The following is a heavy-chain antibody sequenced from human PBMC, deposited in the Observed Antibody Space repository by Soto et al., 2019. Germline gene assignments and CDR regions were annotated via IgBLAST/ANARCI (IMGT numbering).Heavy chain of an antibody. CDR2: ISYDGSNK. J-gene: IGHJ4*02. D-gene: IGHD6-6*01. Sequence: GGSLRLSCAACGFPFSSYAMNWVRQAPGKGLEWVAVISYDGSNKYYADSVKGRFTISRDNSKNTLYLQMNSLIAEDTAVYYCARVEYSSSFGLSYWGQGTVVTVSS. CDR1: GFPFSSYA. V-gene: IGHV3-30-3*01. CDR3: ARVEYSSSFGLSY.